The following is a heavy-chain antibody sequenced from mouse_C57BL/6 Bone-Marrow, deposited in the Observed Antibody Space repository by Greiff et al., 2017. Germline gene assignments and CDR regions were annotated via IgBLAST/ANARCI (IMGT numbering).Heavy chain of an antibody. CDR2: INPSSGYT. CDR1: GYTFTSYT. V-gene: IGHV1-4*01. Sequence: QVQLQQSGAELARPGASVKMSCKASGYTFTSYTMHWVKQRPGQGLEWIGYINPSSGYTKYNQKFKDKATLTADKYSSTAYMQLSSLTSEDSAVYDCARSPFDVWGTGTTVTVSS. J-gene: IGHJ1*03. CDR3: ARSPFDV.